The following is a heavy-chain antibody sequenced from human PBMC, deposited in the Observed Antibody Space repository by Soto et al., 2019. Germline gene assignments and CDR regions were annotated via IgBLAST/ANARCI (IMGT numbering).Heavy chain of an antibody. Sequence: QVQLQESGPGLVRPSQTLSLTCTVSGGSISSDHYHWTWIRQTPGKGLEWIGYIHYIGSVYYNPSLQSRVTMSVDTSKNLFSLNLSSVTAADTAVYFCVREDDGGDRDYYGLDVWGQGTTVTVSS. CDR1: GGSISSDHYH. D-gene: IGHD4-17*01. CDR2: IHYIGSV. CDR3: VREDDGGDRDYYGLDV. V-gene: IGHV4-30-4*01. J-gene: IGHJ6*02.